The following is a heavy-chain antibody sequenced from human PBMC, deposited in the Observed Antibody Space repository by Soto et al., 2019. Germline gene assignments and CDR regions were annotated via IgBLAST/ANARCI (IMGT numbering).Heavy chain of an antibody. D-gene: IGHD2-15*01. J-gene: IGHJ5*02. V-gene: IGHV4-31*03. CDR1: GGSISSGGYY. Sequence: QVQLQESGPGLVKPSQTLSLTCTVSGGSISSGGYYWSWIRQHPGKGLEWIGYIYYSGSTYYNPSLKSRVTISVDTSKNQFSLKLSAVTAADTAVYYCARVRYCSGGSCYPRFDPWGQGTLVTVSS. CDR3: ARVRYCSGGSCYPRFDP. CDR2: IYYSGST.